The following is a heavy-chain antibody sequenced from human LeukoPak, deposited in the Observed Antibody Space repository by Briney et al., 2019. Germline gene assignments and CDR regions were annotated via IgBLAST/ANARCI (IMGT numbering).Heavy chain of an antibody. CDR2: IYHSGST. Sequence: TSETLSLTCTVSGGSISSSSYYWGWIRQPPGKGLEWIGSIYHSGSTYYNPSLKSRVIMSVDTSKNQFSLKLSSVTAADTAVYYCARDSGGGDWFDPWGQGTLVTVSS. D-gene: IGHD3-10*01. CDR1: GGSISSSSYY. J-gene: IGHJ5*02. CDR3: ARDSGGGDWFDP. V-gene: IGHV4-39*07.